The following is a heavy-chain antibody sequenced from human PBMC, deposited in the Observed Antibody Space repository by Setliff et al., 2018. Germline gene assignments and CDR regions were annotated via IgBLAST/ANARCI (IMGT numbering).Heavy chain of an antibody. CDR2: IYYTGTT. CDR3: AKADEGPRRASGSYYPLLRFDP. J-gene: IGHJ5*02. Sequence: SETLSLTCAVYGGSFSGYYWSWIRQSPEKGLEWIGYIYYTGTTNYNPSLKSRVTISVDTSKNQFSLKLSSVTAADTALYYCAKADEGPRRASGSYYPLLRFDPWGQGTLVTVSS. CDR1: GGSFSGYY. D-gene: IGHD3-10*01. V-gene: IGHV4-59*01.